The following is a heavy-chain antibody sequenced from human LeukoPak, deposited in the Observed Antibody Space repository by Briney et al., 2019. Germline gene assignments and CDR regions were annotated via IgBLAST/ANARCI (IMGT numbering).Heavy chain of an antibody. D-gene: IGHD2-2*02. CDR1: VGTFSSYA. V-gene: IGHV1-69*01. J-gene: IGHJ4*02. CDR2: IIPMFGTA. Sequence: SSVKVSCKASVGTFSSYALSWVRQAPARGLEWMGGIIPMFGTANYAQKFQGRGTITAEESTSTAYMELSSLRSEDTAVYYCARVRGYCSSTSCYTFDYWGQGTLVTVSS. CDR3: ARVRGYCSSTSCYTFDY.